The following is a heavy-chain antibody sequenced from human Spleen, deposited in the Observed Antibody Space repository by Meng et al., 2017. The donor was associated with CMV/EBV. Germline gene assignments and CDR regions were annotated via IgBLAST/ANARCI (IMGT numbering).Heavy chain of an antibody. D-gene: IGHD3-10*02. CDR1: GGSFSDYY. J-gene: IGHJ4*02. Sequence: TCAVYGGSFSDYYWSWIRQPPGKGLEWIGEIDHSGSTSYNPSLKSRVTVSVDTSKNQFSLKLSSVTAADTAVYYCASVFRGISYHFDYWGQGTLVTVSS. CDR2: IDHSGST. V-gene: IGHV4-34*01. CDR3: ASVFRGISYHFDY.